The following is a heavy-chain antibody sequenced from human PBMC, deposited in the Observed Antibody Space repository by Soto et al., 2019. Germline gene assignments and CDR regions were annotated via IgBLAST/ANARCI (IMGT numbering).Heavy chain of an antibody. D-gene: IGHD6-19*01. V-gene: IGHV3-66*01. Sequence: EVQLVESGGGLVQPGGSLRLSCAASGFTVSSNYMSWIRPAPGKGLEWVSVIYSGGSTYYADSVKGRFTISRDNSKKTLYLQMHSLRAEDTAVYYCARDRIAVAGNPEYFQHWGQGTLVTVSS. CDR1: GFTVSSNY. CDR3: ARDRIAVAGNPEYFQH. J-gene: IGHJ1*01. CDR2: IYSGGST.